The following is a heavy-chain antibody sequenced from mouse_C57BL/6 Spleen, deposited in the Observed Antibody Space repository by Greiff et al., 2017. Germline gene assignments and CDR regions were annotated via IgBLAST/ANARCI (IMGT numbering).Heavy chain of an antibody. CDR1: GYTFTSYW. CDR2: IDPSDSYT. J-gene: IGHJ3*01. V-gene: IGHV1-69*01. D-gene: IGHD2-4*01. Sequence: QVQLQQPGAELVMPGASVKLSCKASGYTFTSYWMHWVKQRPGQGLEWIGEIDPSDSYTNYNQKFKGKSTLTVDKSSSTAYMQLSSLTSEDSAVYYCARQGGLRGFAYWGQGTRVTVSA. CDR3: ARQGGLRGFAY.